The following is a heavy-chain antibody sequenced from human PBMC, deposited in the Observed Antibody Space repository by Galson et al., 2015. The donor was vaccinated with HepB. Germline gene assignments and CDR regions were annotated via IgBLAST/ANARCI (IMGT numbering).Heavy chain of an antibody. Sequence: SLRLSCAASGFTFSSYGMHWVRQAPGKGLEWVAVIWYDGSNKYYADSVKGRFTISRDNSKNTLYLQMNSLRAEDTAVYYCARDQDYGDYGYVNWGQGTLVTVSS. D-gene: IGHD4-17*01. CDR1: GFTFSSYG. J-gene: IGHJ4*02. V-gene: IGHV3-33*01. CDR3: ARDQDYGDYGYVN. CDR2: IWYDGSNK.